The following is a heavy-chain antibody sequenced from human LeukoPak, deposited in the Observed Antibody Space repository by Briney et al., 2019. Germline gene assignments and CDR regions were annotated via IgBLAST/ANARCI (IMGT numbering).Heavy chain of an antibody. J-gene: IGHJ4*02. V-gene: IGHV3-30*04. CDR3: AKGQPRFDY. Sequence: GGSLRLSCTVSGFSNYAMHWVRQAPGKGLEWVAVISYDGSNKYYADSVKGRFTISRDNSKNTLYLQMNSLRAEDTAVYYCAKGQPRFDYWGQGTLVTVSS. CDR2: ISYDGSNK. D-gene: IGHD6-13*01. CDR1: GFSNYA.